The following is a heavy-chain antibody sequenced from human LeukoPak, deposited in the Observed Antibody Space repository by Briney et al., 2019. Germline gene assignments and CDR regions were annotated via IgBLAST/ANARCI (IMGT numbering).Heavy chain of an antibody. D-gene: IGHD6-13*01. CDR2: IYSGGYT. V-gene: IGHV3-53*01. CDR1: GFTVSSTY. CDR3: AREDQQLAENLDY. Sequence: PGGSLRLSCAASGFTVSSTYMSWVRQAPGKGLEWVSVIYSGGYTYYADSVKGRFTISRDNSKNTLYLQVNSLRAEDTAVYYCAREDQQLAENLDYWGQGTLVTVSS. J-gene: IGHJ4*02.